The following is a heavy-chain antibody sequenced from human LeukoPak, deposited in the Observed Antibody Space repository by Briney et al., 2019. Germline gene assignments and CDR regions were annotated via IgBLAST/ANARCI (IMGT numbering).Heavy chain of an antibody. D-gene: IGHD6-13*01. J-gene: IGHJ5*02. CDR1: GYSFTGYW. CDR3: ARLEGIAAAGTGWFDP. CDR2: IYPGDSDT. V-gene: IGHV5-51*01. Sequence: GESLKISCKGSGYSFTGYWIGWVRQMPGKGLEWMGIIYPGDSDTRYSPSFQGQVTISADKSISTAYLQWSSLKASDTAMYYCARLEGIAAAGTGWFDPWGQGTLVTVSS.